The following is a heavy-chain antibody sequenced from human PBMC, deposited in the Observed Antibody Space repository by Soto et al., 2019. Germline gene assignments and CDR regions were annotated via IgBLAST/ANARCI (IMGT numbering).Heavy chain of an antibody. CDR3: ARPYYCGSGSYYYFDY. Sequence: ASVKVSCKASGYTFTSYGISWVRQAPGQGLEWMGWISAYNGNTNYAQKLQGRVTMTTDTSTSTAYMELRSLRSDDTAVYYCARPYYCGSGSYYYFDYWGQGTLVTVSS. J-gene: IGHJ4*02. CDR2: ISAYNGNT. CDR1: GYTFTSYG. D-gene: IGHD3-10*01. V-gene: IGHV1-18*01.